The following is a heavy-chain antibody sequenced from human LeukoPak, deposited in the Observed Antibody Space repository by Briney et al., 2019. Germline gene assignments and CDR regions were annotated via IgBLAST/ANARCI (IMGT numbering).Heavy chain of an antibody. Sequence: GGSLRLSCAASGFTVSSNYMSWVRQAPGKGLEWVSVIYSGGSTYYADSVRGRFTISRDNSKSTLYLQMNSLGAEDTAVYYCARVSYYDSSGYYFLSYVDYWGQGTLVTVSS. V-gene: IGHV3-53*01. D-gene: IGHD3-22*01. J-gene: IGHJ4*02. CDR3: ARVSYYDSSGYYFLSYVDY. CDR2: IYSGGST. CDR1: GFTVSSNY.